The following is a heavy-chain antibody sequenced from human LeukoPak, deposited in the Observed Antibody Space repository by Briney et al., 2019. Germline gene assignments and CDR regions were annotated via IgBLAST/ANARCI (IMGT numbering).Heavy chain of an antibody. CDR2: IIPIFGTA. V-gene: IGHV1-69*05. Sequence: SVKVSCKASGGTFSSYAISWVRQAPGQGLEWMGRIIPIFGTANYAQKFQGRVTITTDESTSTAHMELGSLRSEGTAVYYCARLPKNKNWFDPWGQGTLVTVSS. J-gene: IGHJ5*02. D-gene: IGHD2/OR15-2a*01. CDR1: GGTFSSYA. CDR3: ARLPKNKNWFDP.